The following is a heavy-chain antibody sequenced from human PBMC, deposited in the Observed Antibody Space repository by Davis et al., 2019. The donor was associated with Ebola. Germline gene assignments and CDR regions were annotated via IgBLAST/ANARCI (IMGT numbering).Heavy chain of an antibody. CDR3: AREAPYYYDSSATFDY. J-gene: IGHJ4*02. V-gene: IGHV1-18*01. Sequence: NVQGRVTMTTDTSTSTAYMELSSLRSEDTAVYYCAREAPYYYDSSATFDYWGQGTLVTVSS. D-gene: IGHD3-22*01.